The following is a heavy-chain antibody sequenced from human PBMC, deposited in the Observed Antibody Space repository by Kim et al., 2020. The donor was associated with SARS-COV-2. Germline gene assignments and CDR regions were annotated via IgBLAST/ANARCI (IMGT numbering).Heavy chain of an antibody. J-gene: IGHJ4*02. CDR3: VRDIWIGGDRMFDY. CDR2: IWNDGSKA. D-gene: IGHD3-16*01. CDR1: GFTYSQNG. Sequence: GGSLRLSCAASGFTYSQNGMQWVRQAPGKGLEWVAVIWNDGSKAYYADSVKGRFTISRDNSKNTLYMQMNSLRAEDTAVYYCVRDIWIGGDRMFDYWGQGTLVTVSS. V-gene: IGHV3-33*01.